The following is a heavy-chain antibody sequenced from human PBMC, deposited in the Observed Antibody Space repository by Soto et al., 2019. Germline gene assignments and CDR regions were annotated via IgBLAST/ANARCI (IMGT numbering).Heavy chain of an antibody. CDR2: IIPIFGTA. D-gene: IGHD3-22*01. V-gene: IGHV1-69*01. Sequence: VRQAPGQGLEWMGGIIPIFGTANYAQKFQGRVTITADESTSTAYMELSSLRSEDTAVYYCARAYYYDSSGYYRFDYWGQGTLVTVSS. J-gene: IGHJ4*02. CDR3: ARAYYYDSSGYYRFDY.